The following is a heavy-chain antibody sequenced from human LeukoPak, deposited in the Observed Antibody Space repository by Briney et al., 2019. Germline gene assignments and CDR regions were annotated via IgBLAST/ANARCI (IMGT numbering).Heavy chain of an antibody. D-gene: IGHD6-13*01. CDR1: GFTVSSNY. Sequence: PGGSLRLSCAASGFTVSSNYMSWVRQAPGEGLEWVSVIYSGGSYADSVKGRFTISRDNSKNTLYLQMNSLRAEDTAVYYCARDVRTAAADPGHDAFDIWGQGTMVTVSS. V-gene: IGHV3-66*02. CDR3: ARDVRTAAADPGHDAFDI. J-gene: IGHJ3*02. CDR2: IYSGG.